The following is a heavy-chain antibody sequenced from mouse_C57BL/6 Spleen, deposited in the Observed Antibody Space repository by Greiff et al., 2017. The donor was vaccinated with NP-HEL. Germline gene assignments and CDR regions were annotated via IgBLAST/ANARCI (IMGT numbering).Heavy chain of an antibody. J-gene: IGHJ3*01. V-gene: IGHV1-52*01. CDR2: IDPSDSET. D-gene: IGHD1-1*01. CDR1: GYTFTSYW. Sequence: VQLQQPGAELVRPGSSVKLSCKASGYTFTSYWMHWVKQRPIQGLEWIGNIDPSDSETHYNQKFKDKATLTVAKSSSTAYMQLSSLTSEDSAVYYCARWDYGGFAYWGQGTLVTVSA. CDR3: ARWDYGGFAY.